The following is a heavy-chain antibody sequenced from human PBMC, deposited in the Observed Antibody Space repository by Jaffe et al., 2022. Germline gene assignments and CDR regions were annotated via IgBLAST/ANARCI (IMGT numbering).Heavy chain of an antibody. Sequence: EVQLVESGGGLVQPGGSLKLSCAASGFTFSGSAMHWVRQASGKGLEWVGRIRSKANSYATAYAASVKGRFTISRDDSKNTAYLQMNSLKTEDTAVYYCTSEIRIAVAGVFEEFDYWGQGTLVTVSS. J-gene: IGHJ4*02. D-gene: IGHD6-19*01. V-gene: IGHV3-73*02. CDR3: TSEIRIAVAGVFEEFDY. CDR2: IRSKANSYAT. CDR1: GFTFSGSA.